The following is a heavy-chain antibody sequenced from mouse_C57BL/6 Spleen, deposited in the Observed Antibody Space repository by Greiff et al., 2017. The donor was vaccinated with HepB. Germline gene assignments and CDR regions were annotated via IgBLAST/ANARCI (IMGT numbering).Heavy chain of an antibody. CDR1: GFTFSDYG. J-gene: IGHJ2*01. D-gene: IGHD2-1*01. Sequence: EVKLVESGGGLVKPGGSLKLSCAASGFTFSDYGMHWVRQASEKGLEWVAYISSGSSTIYYADTVKGRFTISRDNAKNTLFLQMTSLRSEDTAMYYCASGNYYFDYWGQGTTLTVSS. CDR2: ISSGSSTI. V-gene: IGHV5-17*01. CDR3: ASGNYYFDY.